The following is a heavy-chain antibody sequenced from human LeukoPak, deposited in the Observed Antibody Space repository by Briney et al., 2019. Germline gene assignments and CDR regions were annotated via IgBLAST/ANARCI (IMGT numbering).Heavy chain of an antibody. Sequence: SQTLSPTCTVSGGSISSGDYYWSWIRQPPGKGLEWIGYIYYSGSTYYNPSLKSRVTISVDASKNQFSLKLSSVTAADTAVYYCVARNGDYSYMDVWGKGTTVTVSS. CDR2: IYYSGST. CDR3: VARNGDYSYMDV. J-gene: IGHJ6*03. V-gene: IGHV4-30-4*08. CDR1: GGSISSGDYY. D-gene: IGHD1-1*01.